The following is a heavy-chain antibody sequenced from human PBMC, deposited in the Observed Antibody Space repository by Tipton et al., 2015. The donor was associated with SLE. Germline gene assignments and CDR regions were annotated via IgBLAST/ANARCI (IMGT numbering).Heavy chain of an antibody. V-gene: IGHV4-59*08. CDR2: LHYGGST. CDR1: GDSISSYH. Sequence: TLSLTCTLSGDSISSYHWSWIRQPPGRGLEWIGYLHYGGSTDYNPSLKSRVTISVDRTKNQVSLKLSSVTAADTALYYCARHGMAVDRTGYLDYWGQGALVTVSS. J-gene: IGHJ4*02. CDR3: ARHGMAVDRTGYLDY. D-gene: IGHD6-19*01.